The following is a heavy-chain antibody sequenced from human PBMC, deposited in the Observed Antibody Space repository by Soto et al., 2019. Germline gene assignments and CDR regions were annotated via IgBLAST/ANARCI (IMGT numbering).Heavy chain of an antibody. J-gene: IGHJ4*02. V-gene: IGHV4-39*01. CDR3: ARVSIGYYYFDY. Sequence: SETLSLTCTVSGGSISSSSYYWGWIRQPPGKGLEWIGSIYYSGSTYYNPSLKSRVTISVDTSKNQFSLKLSSVTAADTDVYYCARVSIGYYYFDYWGQGTLVTVSS. CDR2: IYYSGST. D-gene: IGHD6-13*01. CDR1: GGSISSSSYY.